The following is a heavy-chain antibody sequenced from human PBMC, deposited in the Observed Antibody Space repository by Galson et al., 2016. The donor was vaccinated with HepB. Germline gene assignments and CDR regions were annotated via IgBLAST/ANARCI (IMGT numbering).Heavy chain of an antibody. J-gene: IGHJ6*02. CDR2: ISYDGSNK. CDR1: GFTFSSYA. CDR3: ARGEVGATHYYYGMDV. Sequence: SLRLSCAASGFTFSSYAMHWVRQAPGKGLEWVAVISYDGSNKYYADSVKGRFTISRDNSKNTLYLQMNSLRAEDTAVYYCARGEVGATHYYYGMDVWGQGTTVTVSS. D-gene: IGHD1-26*01. V-gene: IGHV3-30*04.